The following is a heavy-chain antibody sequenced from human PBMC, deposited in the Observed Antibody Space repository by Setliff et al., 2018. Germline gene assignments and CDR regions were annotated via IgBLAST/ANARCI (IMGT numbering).Heavy chain of an antibody. V-gene: IGHV1-18*01. D-gene: IGHD2-21*02. J-gene: IGHJ3*01. CDR2: ISVYSGNA. CDR1: GYSFSDSA. Sequence: ASVKVSCKASGYSFSDSAVNWVRQAPGQGLEWVGWISVYSGNAYYAQKLQDRVTLTTYTSTTTAYLELRSLRPDDTAVYYCALSSLSLCSGGDCPNAFDVWGQGTLVTVSS. CDR3: ALSSLSLCSGGDCPNAFDV.